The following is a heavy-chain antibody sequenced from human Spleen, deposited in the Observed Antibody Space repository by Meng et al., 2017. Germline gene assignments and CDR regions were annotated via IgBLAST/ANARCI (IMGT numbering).Heavy chain of an antibody. CDR1: GGSFSDYY. Sequence: QVQLQQWGAGLLKPSETLSLTCVVSGGSFSDYYWSWIRQHPGKGLEWIGYFYYSGSTYYNPSLKSLVTISLDTSKNQFSLKLSSVTAADTAVYYCARDLSGYGWFDPWGQGTLVTVSS. CDR2: FYYSGST. J-gene: IGHJ5*02. CDR3: ARDLSGYGWFDP. D-gene: IGHD5-18*01. V-gene: IGHV4-31*01.